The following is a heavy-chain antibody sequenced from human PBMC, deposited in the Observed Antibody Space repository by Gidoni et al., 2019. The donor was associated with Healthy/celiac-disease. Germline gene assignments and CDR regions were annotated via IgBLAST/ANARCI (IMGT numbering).Heavy chain of an antibody. CDR3: AGETRAGGYSYGYCIDY. CDR2: IKQDGSDK. Sequence: EVQRVESGGGLVQPGGSLRLSRAASGFTFSSSWMSWVRQAPGKGLEWGANIKQDGSDKYYVNSVKGRFTISRDNAKNSLYLQMNSLRAEDTAVYYCAGETRAGGYSYGYCIDYWGQGTMVTVSS. D-gene: IGHD5-18*01. V-gene: IGHV3-7*01. CDR1: GFTFSSSW. J-gene: IGHJ4*02.